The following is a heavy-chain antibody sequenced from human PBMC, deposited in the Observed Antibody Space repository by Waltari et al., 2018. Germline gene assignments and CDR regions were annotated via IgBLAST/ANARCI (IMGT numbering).Heavy chain of an antibody. CDR2: IKKDGGEK. V-gene: IGHV3-7*01. Sequence: EVQLVESGGGLVQPGGSLRLSCAAFVFPFSDYWMTWVRRAPGKGLEWVANIKKDGGEKYYVDSVKGRFTVSRDNAKNSLYLQMSSLRAEDTAVYYCARDRGYCGGDCYKNLDSWGQGTLVAVSS. D-gene: IGHD2-21*01. CDR3: ARDRGYCGGDCYKNLDS. J-gene: IGHJ4*02. CDR1: VFPFSDYW.